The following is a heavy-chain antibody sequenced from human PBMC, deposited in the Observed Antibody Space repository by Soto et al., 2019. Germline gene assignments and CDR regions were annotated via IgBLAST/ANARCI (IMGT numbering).Heavy chain of an antibody. CDR2: INPSGGST. D-gene: IGHD6-19*01. J-gene: IGHJ3*02. CDR3: ARDYPTGAGYSSGWYAFGI. V-gene: IGHV1-46*01. CDR1: GYTFTSYY. Sequence: ASVKVSCKASGYTFTSYYMHWVRQAPGQGLEWMGIINPSGGSTSYAQKFQGRVTMTRDTSTSTVYMELSSLRSEDTAVYYCARDYPTGAGYSSGWYAFGIWGQGTMVTVSS.